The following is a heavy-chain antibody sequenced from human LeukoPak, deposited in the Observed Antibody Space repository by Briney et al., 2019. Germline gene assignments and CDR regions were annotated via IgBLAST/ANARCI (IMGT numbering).Heavy chain of an antibody. J-gene: IGHJ4*02. Sequence: GGSLRLSCAASGFTFGSYWMSWVRQAPGKRLEGVAHIKQDGSEKYYVDSVKGRFTISRDNAKNSLYLQMNSLRAEDTAVYYCARGGSGSSYWGQGTLVTVSS. CDR3: ARGGSGSSY. V-gene: IGHV3-7*01. CDR1: GFTFGSYW. CDR2: IKQDGSEK. D-gene: IGHD3-10*01.